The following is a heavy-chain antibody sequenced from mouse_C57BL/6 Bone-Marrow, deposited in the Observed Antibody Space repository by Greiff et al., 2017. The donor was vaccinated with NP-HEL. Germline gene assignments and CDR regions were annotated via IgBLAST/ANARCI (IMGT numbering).Heavy chain of an antibody. V-gene: IGHV14-2*01. CDR3: ASEYYGTSYEDY. D-gene: IGHD1-1*01. Sequence: EVQLQQSGAELVKPGASVKLSCTASGFNFKDYYMHWVKQRTEQGLEWIGRIDPEDGETKYAPKFQGKATLTADTSSNTAYLQLSSLTSEDTAVFYCASEYYGTSYEDYWGQGTTLTVSS. CDR2: IDPEDGET. CDR1: GFNFKDYY. J-gene: IGHJ2*01.